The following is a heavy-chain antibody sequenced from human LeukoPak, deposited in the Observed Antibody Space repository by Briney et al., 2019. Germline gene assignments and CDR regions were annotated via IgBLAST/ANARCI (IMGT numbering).Heavy chain of an antibody. D-gene: IGHD6-19*01. Sequence: PSETLSLTCTVSGGSISSSSYYWGWIRQPPGKGLEWIGSIYYSGSTYYNPSLKSRVTISVDTSKNQFSLKLSSVTAADTAVYYCARVSGSGWYVVARGGDAFDIWGQGTMVTVSS. CDR2: IYYSGST. V-gene: IGHV4-39*07. CDR3: ARVSGSGWYVVARGGDAFDI. CDR1: GGSISSSSYY. J-gene: IGHJ3*02.